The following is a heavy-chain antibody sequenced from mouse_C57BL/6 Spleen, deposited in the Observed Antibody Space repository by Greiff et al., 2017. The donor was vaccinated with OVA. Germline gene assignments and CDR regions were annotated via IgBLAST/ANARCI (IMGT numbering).Heavy chain of an antibody. CDR1: GYTFTSYW. Sequence: QVQLQQSGAELVRPGSSVKLSCKASGYTFTSYWMHWVKQRPIQGLEWIGNIDPSDSETHYNQKFKDKATLTVDKSSSTAYMQLSSLTSEDSAVYYGARSGGTTVERYFDVWGTGTTVTVSS. V-gene: IGHV1-52*01. CDR2: IDPSDSET. CDR3: ARSGGTTVERYFDV. D-gene: IGHD1-1*01. J-gene: IGHJ1*03.